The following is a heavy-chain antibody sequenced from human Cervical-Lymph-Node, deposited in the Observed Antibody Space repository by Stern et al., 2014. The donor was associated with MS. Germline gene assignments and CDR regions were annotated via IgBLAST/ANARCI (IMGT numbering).Heavy chain of an antibody. V-gene: IGHV4-59*01. CDR1: GGSISSYY. CDR2: IYYSGST. CDR3: ARGATQAFDH. Sequence: VQLVESGPGLVKPSETLSLTCTVSGGSISSYYWSWIRQPPGKGLEWIGYIYYSGSTNYNPSLKSRVTISVDTSKNQFSLKLSSVTAADTAVYYCARGATQAFDHWGQGTLVTVSS. J-gene: IGHJ5*02.